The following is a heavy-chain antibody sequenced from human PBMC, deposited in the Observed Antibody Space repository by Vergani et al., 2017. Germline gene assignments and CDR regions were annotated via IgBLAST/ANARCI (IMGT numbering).Heavy chain of an antibody. CDR3: AKYLRDSTDGLPDS. V-gene: IGHV3-30*18. D-gene: IGHD2-21*02. CDR2: ISQDGSLK. CDR1: GFTFSRFG. Sequence: QVQLVESGGGVVQPGRSLRLSCAASGFTFSRFGMHWVRQTPGKGLEWVAMISQDGSLKGHVDSVRGRFTISRENSKDILYLQMDSLRSEDTALYYCAKYLRDSTDGLPDSWGPGTLVIVSS. J-gene: IGHJ4*02.